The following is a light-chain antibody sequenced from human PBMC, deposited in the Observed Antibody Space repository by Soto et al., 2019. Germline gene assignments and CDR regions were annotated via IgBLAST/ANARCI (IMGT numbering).Light chain of an antibody. V-gene: IGKV2-28*01. CDR3: MQSLQTLLT. Sequence: DIVMTQSPLSLPVTPGEPASISCRSSQRLLHSNGYNYLDWYLQKPGQSPQLMIYFGSNRASGVRGRCSGSGTGTVFTQKISRVKAEDVGVYYCMQSLQTLLTFGGGTKVEIK. CDR1: QRLLHSNGYNY. J-gene: IGKJ4*01. CDR2: FGS.